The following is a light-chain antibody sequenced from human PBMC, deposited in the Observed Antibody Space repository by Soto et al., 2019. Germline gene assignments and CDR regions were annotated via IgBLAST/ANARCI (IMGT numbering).Light chain of an antibody. J-gene: IGKJ1*01. CDR3: QQYNNWWT. CDR1: QSVNSN. V-gene: IGKV3-15*01. CDR2: GAS. Sequence: EIVMTQSPASLSVSPGEGATLSCRASQSVNSNLAWYQHKPGQAPRLLIYGASTRATGIPARFSGSGSGTEFTLTISSLQSEDFPVYYCQQYNNWWTFGQGTRVEIK.